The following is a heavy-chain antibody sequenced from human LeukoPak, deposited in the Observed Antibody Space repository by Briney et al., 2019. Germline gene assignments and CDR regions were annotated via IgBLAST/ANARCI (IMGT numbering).Heavy chain of an antibody. D-gene: IGHD3-22*01. CDR3: ARDQYYYDSSGYYADAFDI. CDR2: ISSSSSTI. Sequence: PGGSLRLSCAASGFTFSSYSMNWVRQAPGKGLEWVSYISSSSSTIYYADSAKGRFTISRDNAKNSLYLQMNSLRAEDTAVYYCARDQYYYDSSGYYADAFDIWGQGTMVTVSS. J-gene: IGHJ3*02. CDR1: GFTFSSYS. V-gene: IGHV3-48*04.